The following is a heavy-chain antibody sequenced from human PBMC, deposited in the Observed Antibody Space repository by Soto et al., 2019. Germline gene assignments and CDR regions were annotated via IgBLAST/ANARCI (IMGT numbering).Heavy chain of an antibody. V-gene: IGHV3-23*01. D-gene: IGHD3-10*01. CDR2: ISGSGGST. Sequence: GGSLRLSCAASGFTFSSYAMSWVRQAPGKGLEWVSTISGSGGSTYYADSVKGRFTISRDNPKNTLYLKMDSLRAEETAIYYCAKGIGLWYYFDYWGQGTLVTVSS. CDR1: GFTFSSYA. CDR3: AKGIGLWYYFDY. J-gene: IGHJ4*02.